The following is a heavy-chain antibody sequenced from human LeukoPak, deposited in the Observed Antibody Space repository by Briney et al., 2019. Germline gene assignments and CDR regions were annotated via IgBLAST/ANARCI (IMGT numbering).Heavy chain of an antibody. Sequence: GGSLRLSCAASGFTFSSYWMNWARQAPGKGLGWVAVISYDGSNKYYADSVKGRFTISRDNSKNTLYLQMNSLRAEDTAVYYCARDRVGATDYFDYWGQGTLVTVSS. D-gene: IGHD1-26*01. CDR2: ISYDGSNK. J-gene: IGHJ4*02. CDR3: ARDRVGATDYFDY. V-gene: IGHV3-30-3*01. CDR1: GFTFSSYW.